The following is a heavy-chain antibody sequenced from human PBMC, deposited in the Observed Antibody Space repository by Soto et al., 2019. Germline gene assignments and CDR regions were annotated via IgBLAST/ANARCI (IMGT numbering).Heavy chain of an antibody. J-gene: IGHJ5*02. D-gene: IGHD1-26*01. Sequence: QVQLQQWGAGLLKPSETLSLTCAVYGGSFSDHYWIWIRQPPGKGLEWIGEIHLSGRTNYNPSLKSRVTISLDTSKNQFSVKLSSVTAADTAVYYCTRTPTRGASAWFDPWGQGTLLSVSS. CDR3: TRTPTRGASAWFDP. V-gene: IGHV4-34*01. CDR1: GGSFSDHY. CDR2: IHLSGRT.